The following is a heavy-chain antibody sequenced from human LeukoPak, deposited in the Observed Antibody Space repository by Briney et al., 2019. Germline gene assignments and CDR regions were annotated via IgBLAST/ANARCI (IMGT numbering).Heavy chain of an antibody. Sequence: PSETLSLTCAVYGGSFSGYYWSWIRQPQGKGMEWIGEINHSGSTNYNPSLKSRVTISVDTSKNQFSLKLSSVTAADTAVYYCARGLTKYGTTQPYYFDYWGQGTLVTVSS. CDR2: INHSGST. D-gene: IGHD2-2*01. V-gene: IGHV4-34*01. CDR3: ARGLTKYGTTQPYYFDY. J-gene: IGHJ4*02. CDR1: GGSFSGYY.